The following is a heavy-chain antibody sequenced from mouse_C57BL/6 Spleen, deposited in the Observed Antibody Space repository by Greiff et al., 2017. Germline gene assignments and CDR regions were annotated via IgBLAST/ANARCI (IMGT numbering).Heavy chain of an antibody. CDR1: GYTFTSYW. CDR2: IHPNSGST. Sequence: VQLQQSGAELVKPGASVKLSCKASGYTFTSYWMHWVKQRPGQGLEWIGMIHPNSGSTNYNEKFKSKATLTVDKSSSTAYMQLSSLTSEDSAVYYCARGGHYYAMDYWGQGTSVTVSS. V-gene: IGHV1-64*01. CDR3: ARGGHYYAMDY. J-gene: IGHJ4*01.